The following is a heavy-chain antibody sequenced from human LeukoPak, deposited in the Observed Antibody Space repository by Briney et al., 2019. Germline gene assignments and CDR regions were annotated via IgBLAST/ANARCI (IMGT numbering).Heavy chain of an antibody. V-gene: IGHV4-39*01. CDR3: ARVWYGSGTVGWCDP. CDR1: GCSISSDDYC. J-gene: IGHJ5*02. D-gene: IGHD3-10*01. CDR2: VYYSSST. Sequence: SETLSLTCTVSGCSISSDDYCWVCLPPPPGKELEWGISVYYSSSTYSNPSLKSLVAISVDTNKNQFSLKLSSMTDAHTDVLYCARVWYGSGTVGWCDPWGQGTLVTVSS.